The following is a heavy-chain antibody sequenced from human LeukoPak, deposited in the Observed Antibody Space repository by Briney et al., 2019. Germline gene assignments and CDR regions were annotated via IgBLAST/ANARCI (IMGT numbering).Heavy chain of an antibody. Sequence: SETLSLTCAVYVGSFSGYYWSWIRQPPGKGLEWIGEIKHSGRTNYNPSLKSRVTISVDTSKNHFYLKLSSVTAADTAVYYCARLVRIVVVPAAIRYYYYGMDVWGQGTTVTVSS. CDR1: VGSFSGYY. V-gene: IGHV4-34*01. CDR2: IKHSGRT. D-gene: IGHD2-2*02. J-gene: IGHJ6*02. CDR3: ARLVRIVVVPAAIRYYYYGMDV.